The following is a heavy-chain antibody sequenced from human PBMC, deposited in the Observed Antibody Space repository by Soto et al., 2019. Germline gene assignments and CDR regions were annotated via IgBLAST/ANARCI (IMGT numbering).Heavy chain of an antibody. D-gene: IGHD6-6*01. CDR3: ARVGYSSSSYFDY. V-gene: IGHV4-61*01. CDR1: GGSVSSGSYY. J-gene: IGHJ4*02. Sequence: PSETLSLTCTVSGGSVSSGSYYWSWIRQPPGKGLEWIGYIYYSGSTNYNPSLKSRVTISVDTSKNQFSLKLSSVTAADTAVYYCARVGYSSSSYFDYCGQGTLATVSS. CDR2: IYYSGST.